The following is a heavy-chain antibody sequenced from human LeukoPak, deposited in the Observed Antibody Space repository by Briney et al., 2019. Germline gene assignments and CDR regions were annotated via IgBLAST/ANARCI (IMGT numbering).Heavy chain of an antibody. CDR3: ARELRYDNSDSGAF. Sequence: PSETLSLTCTVSGYSISNGFYWAWIRQPPGKGLEWIGSVYHTGSTYSNPSLKSRVTISVDTSKNPFSLSLTSVTAADTAVYYCARELRYDNSDSGAFWGQGTVVTVSS. D-gene: IGHD3-22*01. J-gene: IGHJ3*01. V-gene: IGHV4-38-2*02. CDR2: VYHTGST. CDR1: GYSISNGFY.